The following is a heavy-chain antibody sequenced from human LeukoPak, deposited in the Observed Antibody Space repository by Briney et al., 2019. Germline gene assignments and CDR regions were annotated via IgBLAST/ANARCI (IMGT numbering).Heavy chain of an antibody. CDR3: AHRLPSGSPWPFGYFDF. D-gene: IGHD3-3*01. J-gene: IGHJ4*02. CDR2: IYWDNDK. Sequence: SGAPLAHPPQTLTLTCSFSGFSLTTSGVGVAWIRQAPGEALEWLLVIYWDNDKRYSPSLKTRLTITKDTSRNQVVLTMTDMDPVDTATYYCAHRLPSGSPWPFGYFDFWGQGILVTVSS. V-gene: IGHV2-5*02. CDR1: GFSLTTSGVG.